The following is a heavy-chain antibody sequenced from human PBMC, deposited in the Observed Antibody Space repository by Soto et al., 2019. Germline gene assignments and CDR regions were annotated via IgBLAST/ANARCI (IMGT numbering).Heavy chain of an antibody. J-gene: IGHJ6*03. CDR1: GFTFSSYG. CDR2: ISYDGSNK. D-gene: IGHD3-16*01. Sequence: GGSLRLSCAASGFTFSSYGMHWVRQAPGKGLEWVAVISYDGSNKYYADSVKGRFTISRDNSKNTLYLQMNSLRAEDTAVYYCAKDPGDEGLYYYYYYMDVWGKGTTVTVSS. V-gene: IGHV3-30*18. CDR3: AKDPGDEGLYYYYYYMDV.